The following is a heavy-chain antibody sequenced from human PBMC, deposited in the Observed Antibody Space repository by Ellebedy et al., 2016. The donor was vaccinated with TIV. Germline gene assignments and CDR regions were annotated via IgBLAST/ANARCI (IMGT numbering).Heavy chain of an antibody. CDR2: ISTYSGST. V-gene: IGHV1-18*04. D-gene: IGHD1-26*01. CDR1: GYTFTSHG. Sequence: AASVKVSCKASGYTFTSHGFSWVRQAPGQGLEGMGWISTYSGSTKYAQKFQGRVTMTTDTSTTTTYMELRSLRSDDTDVYYCARDLHSGSYYGGYWGQGTLVTVSS. CDR3: ARDLHSGSYYGGY. J-gene: IGHJ4*02.